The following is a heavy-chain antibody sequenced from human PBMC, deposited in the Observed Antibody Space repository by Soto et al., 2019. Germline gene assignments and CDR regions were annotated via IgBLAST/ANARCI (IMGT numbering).Heavy chain of an antibody. J-gene: IGHJ6*02. Sequence: QVQLVESGGGVVQPGRSLRLSCAASGFTFSSYGMHWVRQAPGKGLEWVAVISYDGSNKYYADSVKGRFTISRDNSKNTLYLHMNSLRAEDTAVYYCAKDQHMVRGSKSKDVGYGMDVWGQGTTVTVSS. V-gene: IGHV3-30*18. D-gene: IGHD3-10*01. CDR2: ISYDGSNK. CDR1: GFTFSSYG. CDR3: AKDQHMVRGSKSKDVGYGMDV.